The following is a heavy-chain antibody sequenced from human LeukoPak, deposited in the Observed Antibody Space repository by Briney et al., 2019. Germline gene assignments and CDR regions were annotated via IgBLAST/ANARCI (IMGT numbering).Heavy chain of an antibody. CDR3: ARHSDVIGAI. V-gene: IGHV5-51*01. CDR2: IYPRDSTT. CDR1: GYTFTHQW. Sequence: GDSLIICCKASGYTFTHQWIGWVRQTSGSGLEWMGIIYPRDSTTRYRPSFEGHVTISADTSINTAYLEWSRLEASDTGIYYCARHSDVIGAIWGQGTLVTVSS. J-gene: IGHJ4*02. D-gene: IGHD3-10*01.